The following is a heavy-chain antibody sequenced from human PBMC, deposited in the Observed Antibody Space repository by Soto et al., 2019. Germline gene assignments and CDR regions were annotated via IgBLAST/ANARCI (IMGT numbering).Heavy chain of an antibody. J-gene: IGHJ4*02. Sequence: EVQLLESGGGLVQPGGSLRLSCTASGFTFSDSAMTWVRQAPGKGLEWVSISSAAGRSTYHADSVRGRFTISRDNSRNTLYLRMTRLRADATAVYYCTKSGHWLDVQLDSWGQGTQVTVSS. CDR3: TKSGHWLDVQLDS. V-gene: IGHV3-23*01. CDR1: GFTFSDSA. CDR2: SSAAGRST. D-gene: IGHD2-21*02.